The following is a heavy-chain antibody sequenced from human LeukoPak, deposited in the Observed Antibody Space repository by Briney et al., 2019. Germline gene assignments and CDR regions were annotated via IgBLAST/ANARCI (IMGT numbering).Heavy chain of an antibody. Sequence: GESLKISCKGSGYRFTSYWIGWVRQMPGKGLEWMGIIYPGDSDTRYSPSFQGQVTISADKSISTAYLQWSSLKASDTAMYYCARSQGGSGSYYNMGHWGQGTLVTVSS. J-gene: IGHJ4*02. V-gene: IGHV5-51*01. CDR3: ARSQGGSGSYYNMGH. CDR1: GYRFTSYW. CDR2: IYPGDSDT. D-gene: IGHD3-10*01.